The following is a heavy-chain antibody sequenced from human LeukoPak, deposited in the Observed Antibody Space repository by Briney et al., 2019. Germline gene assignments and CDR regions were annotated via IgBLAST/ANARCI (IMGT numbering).Heavy chain of an antibody. CDR1: GYRFTTYW. CDR3: ASLLDGAGKYTYVFDKYFHY. Sequence: GESLKIYFKGSGYRFTTYWIAWERQMPRKGLEWKGIIYSGDSDTIHTASFRASDTISGDNSITTPSLQGRSLSAADAAVYLCASLLDGAGKYTYVFDKYFHYWGQGTLVTVSS. V-gene: IGHV5-51*01. D-gene: IGHD3/OR15-3a*01. J-gene: IGHJ1*01. CDR2: IYSGDSDT.